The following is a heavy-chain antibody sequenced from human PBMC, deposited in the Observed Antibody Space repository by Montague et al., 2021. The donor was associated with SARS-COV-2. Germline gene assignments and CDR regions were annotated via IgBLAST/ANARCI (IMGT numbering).Heavy chain of an antibody. CDR1: GDSVSSNIAA. CDR3: PQVRGPGRTTWHYLDY. V-gene: IGHV6-1*01. J-gene: IGHJ4*02. CDR2: TYYRSKWYN. D-gene: IGHD1-14*01. Sequence: CAISGDSVSSNIAAWNWIRQSPSRGLEWLGRTYYRSKWYNDYAVSVRSRITISPHTSKNQFSLQLNSVTPEDTAVYYCPQVRGPGRTTWHYLDYWGQGTLVTVSS.